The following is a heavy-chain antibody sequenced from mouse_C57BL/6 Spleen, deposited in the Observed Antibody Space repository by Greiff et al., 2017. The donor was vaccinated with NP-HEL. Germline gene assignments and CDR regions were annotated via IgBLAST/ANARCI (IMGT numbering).Heavy chain of an antibody. CDR2: INPSSGYT. CDR3: ASSGGNYRYFDV. CDR1: GYTFTSYW. V-gene: IGHV1-7*01. Sequence: VQLQQSGAELAKPGASVKLSCKASGYTFTSYWMHWVNQRPGQGLEWIGYINPSSGYTKYNQKFKAKATLTADKSSSTAYMQLSSLTYEDSAFYYSASSGGNYRYFDVWGTGTTVTVSS. J-gene: IGHJ1*03. D-gene: IGHD2-1*01.